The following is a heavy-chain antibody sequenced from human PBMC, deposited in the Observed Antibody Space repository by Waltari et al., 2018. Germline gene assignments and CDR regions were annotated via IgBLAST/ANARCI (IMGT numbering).Heavy chain of an antibody. D-gene: IGHD6-13*01. V-gene: IGHV1-8*01. CDR1: GYTFTSYD. J-gene: IGHJ6*03. Sequence: QVQLVQSGAEVKKPGASVKVSCKASGYTFTSYDINWVRQATGQGLEWMGWMKPNSGNTVYAQKVKGRGTITRNTSISTAYMELSSLRSEDTAVYYCARGLQQLVYYYYDMDVWGKGTTVTVSS. CDR2: MKPNSGNT. CDR3: ARGLQQLVYYYYDMDV.